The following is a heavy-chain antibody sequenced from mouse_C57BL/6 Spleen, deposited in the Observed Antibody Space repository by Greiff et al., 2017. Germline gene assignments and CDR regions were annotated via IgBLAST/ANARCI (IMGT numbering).Heavy chain of an antibody. CDR3: ARHAELAFDY. D-gene: IGHD4-1*01. CDR1: GFTFSSYG. CDR2: ISSGGSYT. V-gene: IGHV5-6*01. Sequence: EVKLVESGGDLVKPGGSLKLSCAASGFTFSSYGMSWVRQTPDKRLEWVATISSGGSYTYYPDSVKGRFTISRDNAKNTLYLQMSSLKSEDTAMYYCARHAELAFDYWGQGTTLTVSS. J-gene: IGHJ2*01.